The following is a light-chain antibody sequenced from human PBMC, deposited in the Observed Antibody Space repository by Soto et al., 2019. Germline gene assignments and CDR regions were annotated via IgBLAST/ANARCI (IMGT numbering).Light chain of an antibody. CDR3: QQSYRSPYT. V-gene: IGKV1-39*01. CDR2: GAS. CDR1: QSINIY. J-gene: IGKJ2*01. Sequence: IQMTQSPSSLSASVGDSVTVTCRASQSINIYLNWYQQKPGKATTLLIYGASRLQSGVPSRFTGGGSRTDFTLTISSLQPEDFATYHCQQSYRSPYTFGQGTKLEIK.